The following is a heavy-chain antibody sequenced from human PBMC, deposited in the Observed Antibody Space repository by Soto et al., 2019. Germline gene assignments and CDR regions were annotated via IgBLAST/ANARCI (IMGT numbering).Heavy chain of an antibody. V-gene: IGHV3-53*01. Sequence: RRLSCAASGFTVSSNYMSWVRQAPGKGLEWVSVIYSGGSTYYADSVKGRFTISRDNSKNTLYLQMNSLRAEDTAVYYCAITIFGVAINWFDPWGQGTLVTVSS. CDR2: IYSGGST. J-gene: IGHJ5*02. CDR3: AITIFGVAINWFDP. D-gene: IGHD3-3*01. CDR1: GFTVSSNY.